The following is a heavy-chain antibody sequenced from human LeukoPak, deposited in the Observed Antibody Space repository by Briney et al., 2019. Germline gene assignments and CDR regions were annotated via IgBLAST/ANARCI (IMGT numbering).Heavy chain of an antibody. Sequence: PGGSLRLSCAASGFTFSSYEMNWVRQAPGKGLEWVSYISSSGSTIYYADSVKGRFTISRDNAKNSLYLQMNSLRAEDTAVYYCARGEDCSGGSCYSLYYYYYMDVWGKGTTVTISS. CDR3: ARGEDCSGGSCYSLYYYYYMDV. V-gene: IGHV3-48*03. D-gene: IGHD2-15*01. J-gene: IGHJ6*03. CDR1: GFTFSSYE. CDR2: ISSSGSTI.